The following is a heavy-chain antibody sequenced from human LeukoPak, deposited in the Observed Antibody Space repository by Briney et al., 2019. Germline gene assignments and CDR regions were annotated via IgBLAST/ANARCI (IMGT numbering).Heavy chain of an antibody. J-gene: IGHJ4*02. Sequence: GGSLRLSCAASGFTFSNYWMSWVRQAPGKGLEWVASIKQDGNEKYYVDSVKGRLTISRDNAQNSPFLHMNSLTAGDTAVYFCARIGGSSGAFYFDYWGRGTLVTVSS. CDR1: GFTFSNYW. CDR2: IKQDGNEK. V-gene: IGHV3-7*03. D-gene: IGHD1-26*01. CDR3: ARIGGSSGAFYFDY.